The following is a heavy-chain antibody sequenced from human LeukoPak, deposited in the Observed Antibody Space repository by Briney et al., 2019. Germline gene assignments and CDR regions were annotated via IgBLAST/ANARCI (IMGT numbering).Heavy chain of an antibody. CDR2: ISYDGSNK. CDR1: GFTFSRYG. D-gene: IGHD2-21*02. V-gene: IGHV3-30*18. CDR3: AEAGDFQSLYDYYMDV. Sequence: SGGSLRLSCAASGFTFSRYGMHWVRQAPGKGLEWVAVISYDGSNKYYADSVKGRFTISRDNSKNTLYLQMNSLRAEDTAMYYCAEAGDFQSLYDYYMDVWGKGTTVTVSS. J-gene: IGHJ6*03.